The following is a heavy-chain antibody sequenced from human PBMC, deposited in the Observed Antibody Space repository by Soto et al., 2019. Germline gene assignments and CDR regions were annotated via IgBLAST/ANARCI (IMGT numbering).Heavy chain of an antibody. V-gene: IGHV3-21*01. CDR3: AKWDGFGDY. J-gene: IGHJ4*02. Sequence: GGSLRLSCAASGFSFSDYTMNWVRQAPGKGLEWVSSISKGSDYIFYADKVKGRFTISRDNARNSLHLQMTSLRVEDTAVYYCAKWDGFGDYWGQGALVTVSS. CDR1: GFSFSDYT. CDR2: ISKGSDYI. D-gene: IGHD1-26*01.